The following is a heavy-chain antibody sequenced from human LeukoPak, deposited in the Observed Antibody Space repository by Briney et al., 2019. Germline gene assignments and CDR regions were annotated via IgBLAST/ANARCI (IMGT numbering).Heavy chain of an antibody. V-gene: IGHV3-48*01. D-gene: IGHD3-22*01. Sequence: PGGSLRLSCAASGLTLSSYSVNWVRQAPGKGLEWVSHISSSSSPIYYADSVKGRFTISRDNAKNSLYLQMNSLRAEDTAVYDCAREGLGDDSSGYYYVNFDYWGQGTLVTVSS. CDR1: GLTLSSYS. CDR2: ISSSSSPI. CDR3: AREGLGDDSSGYYYVNFDY. J-gene: IGHJ4*02.